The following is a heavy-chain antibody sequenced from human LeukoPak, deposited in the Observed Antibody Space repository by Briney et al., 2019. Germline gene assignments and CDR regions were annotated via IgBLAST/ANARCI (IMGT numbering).Heavy chain of an antibody. CDR2: ISSSSSYI. D-gene: IGHD6-13*01. CDR3: ARDSSSWTYYYGMDV. J-gene: IGHJ6*02. V-gene: IGHV3-21*01. CDR1: GFTFSSYS. Sequence: GGSLRLSCAASGFTFSSYSMNWVRQAPGKGLEWVSSISSSSSYIYYADSVKGRFTISRDNAKNSLYLQMNSLRAEDTAVYYCARDSSSWTYYYGMDVWGQGTTVTVSS.